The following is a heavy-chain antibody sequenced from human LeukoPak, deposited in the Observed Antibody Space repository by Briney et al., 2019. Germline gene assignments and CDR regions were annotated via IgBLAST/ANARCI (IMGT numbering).Heavy chain of an antibody. Sequence: GGSLRLSCAASGFTFSSYSMNWVRQAPGKGLEWVSYISSSSSTIHYADSVKGRFTISRDNAKNSLYLQMNSLRAEDTAVYYCARERGTSGWFDYRGQGTLVTVSS. D-gene: IGHD6-19*01. CDR3: ARERGTSGWFDY. V-gene: IGHV3-48*01. CDR2: ISSSSSTI. CDR1: GFTFSSYS. J-gene: IGHJ4*02.